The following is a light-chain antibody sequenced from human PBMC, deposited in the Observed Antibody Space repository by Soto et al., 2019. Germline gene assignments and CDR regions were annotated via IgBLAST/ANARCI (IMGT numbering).Light chain of an antibody. CDR1: QSFSSTF. CDR3: QKYASSVT. J-gene: IGKJ1*01. CDR2: GAS. Sequence: EILLTQSPDSLSLSPGDRATLSCRASQSFSSTFFAWYQQKPGQAPRLLIYGASSRATGMTDRFSGSGSGRDFTLTISRLETEDFAVYCCQKYASSVTVGQGTKEEIK. V-gene: IGKV3-20*01.